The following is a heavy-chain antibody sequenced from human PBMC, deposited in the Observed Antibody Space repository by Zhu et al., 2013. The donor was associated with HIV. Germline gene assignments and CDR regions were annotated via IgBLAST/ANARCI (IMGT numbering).Heavy chain of an antibody. CDR2: IIPIFGTA. D-gene: IGHD5-12*01. CDR3: ARAIKXWLQLTLSVMRFEYS. J-gene: IGHJ3*01. Sequence: QVQLVQSGAEVKKPGSSVKVSCKASGGTFSSYAISWVRQAPGQGLEWMGGIIPIFGTANYAQKFQGRVTITADKSTSTAYMELSSLRSEDTAVYYCARAIKXWLQLTLSVMRFEYSWGQGTNRVTVSS. CDR1: GGTFSSYA. V-gene: IGHV1-69*06.